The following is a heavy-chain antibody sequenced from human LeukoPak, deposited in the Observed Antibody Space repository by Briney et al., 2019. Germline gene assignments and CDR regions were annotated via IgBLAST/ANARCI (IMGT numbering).Heavy chain of an antibody. CDR1: GGSISSSSYY. CDR3: ARGSSGWYYYYYYMDV. Sequence: SETLSLTCTVSGGSISSSSYYWGWIRQPPGKGLEWIGSIYYSGSTYYNPSLKSRVTISVDTSKNQFSLKLSSVTAADTAVYYCARGSSGWYYYYYYMDVWGKGTTVTVSS. CDR2: IYYSGST. D-gene: IGHD6-19*01. J-gene: IGHJ6*03. V-gene: IGHV4-39*07.